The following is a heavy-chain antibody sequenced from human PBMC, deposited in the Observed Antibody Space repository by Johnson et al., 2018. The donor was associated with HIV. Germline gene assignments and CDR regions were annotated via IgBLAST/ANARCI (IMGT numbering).Heavy chain of an antibody. CDR1: GFTFSSYW. V-gene: IGHV3-74*02. Sequence: MQLVESGGGLVQPGGSLRLSCAASGFTFSSYWMSWVRQAPGKGLVWVSHINGGGSSTNYADSVKGRFTISKDNAKNTLYLQMNSLRAEDTAVYYCTRDSGPTAYDVWCQGTVVTVSS. J-gene: IGHJ3*01. CDR3: TRDSGPTAYDV. D-gene: IGHD1-7*01. CDR2: INGGGSST.